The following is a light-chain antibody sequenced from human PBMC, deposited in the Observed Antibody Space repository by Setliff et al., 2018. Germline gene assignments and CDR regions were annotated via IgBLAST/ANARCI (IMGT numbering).Light chain of an antibody. J-gene: IGLJ3*02. V-gene: IGLV2-14*03. Sequence: QSVLAQPASVSGSPGQSITITCTGSSSDIGFSDYVSWYLHHPGKAPKLIISDVTKRPSGVSRRFSGSKSGYTASLTISGLQAEDEADYYCSSYTTSVALVFGGGTKVTVL. CDR1: SSDIGFSDY. CDR3: SSYTTSVALV. CDR2: DVT.